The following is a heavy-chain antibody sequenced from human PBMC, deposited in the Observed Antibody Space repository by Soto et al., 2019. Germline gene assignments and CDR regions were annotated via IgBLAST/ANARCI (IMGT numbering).Heavy chain of an antibody. CDR3: AGGYSGYGFYYFDY. J-gene: IGHJ4*02. V-gene: IGHV4-39*07. CDR1: GGSISSSSYY. D-gene: IGHD5-12*01. CDR2: IYYSGST. Sequence: LETLSLTCTVSGGSISSSSYYWGWIRQPPGNGLEWIGCIYYSGSTYYNPSLKSRVTISVDTSKNQFSLKLSSVTAADTAVYYCAGGYSGYGFYYFDYWGQGTLVTVSS.